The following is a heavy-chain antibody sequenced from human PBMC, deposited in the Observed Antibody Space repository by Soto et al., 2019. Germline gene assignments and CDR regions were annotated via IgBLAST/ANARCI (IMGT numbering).Heavy chain of an antibody. Sequence: EVQLVESGGGLVQPGGSLRLSCAASGFTFTSYWMNWVRQAPGKGLVWVSRINSDGSTTCYVDSVKGRFTISRDNAKNTLYLQMNSLRAEDTAVYYCARRDQIAYYYGMDVWGQGTTVTVSS. CDR3: ARRDQIAYYYGMDV. CDR1: GFTFTSYW. V-gene: IGHV3-74*01. D-gene: IGHD2-21*01. J-gene: IGHJ6*02. CDR2: INSDGSTT.